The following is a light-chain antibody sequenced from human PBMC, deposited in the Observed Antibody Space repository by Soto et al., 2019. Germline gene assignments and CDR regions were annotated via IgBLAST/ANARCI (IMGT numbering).Light chain of an antibody. V-gene: IGKV3-20*01. CDR2: GAS. J-gene: IGKJ5*01. Sequence: EIVMTQSPATLSLSPGERATLYCRASQSVNNFLAWYQQKPGQAPRLLIYGASTRAAGIPDRFSGSGSGTDFTLTITRLEPEDSAVYFCQQYTGPPTTFGQGTRLEIK. CDR1: QSVNNF. CDR3: QQYTGPPTT.